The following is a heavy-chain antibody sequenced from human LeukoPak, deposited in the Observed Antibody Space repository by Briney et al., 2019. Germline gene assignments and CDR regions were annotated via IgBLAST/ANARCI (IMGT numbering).Heavy chain of an antibody. Sequence: ASVKVSCKASGYTFTGYYMHWVRQAPGQGLEWVGWINPNSGGTNYAQKFQGRVTMTRDTSINTAFMELSRLRSDDTAVYYCARDLPGDTSNWGQGTLVTVSS. CDR1: GYTFTGYY. V-gene: IGHV1-2*02. CDR3: ARDLPGDTSN. D-gene: IGHD2-21*02. J-gene: IGHJ4*02. CDR2: INPNSGGT.